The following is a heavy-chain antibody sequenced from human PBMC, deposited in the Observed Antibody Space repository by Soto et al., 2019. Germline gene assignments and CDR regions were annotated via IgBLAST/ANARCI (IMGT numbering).Heavy chain of an antibody. J-gene: IGHJ1*01. CDR2: INPNSGGT. Sequence: QVQLVQSGAEVKKPGASVKVSCKASGYTFTGYYLHWVRQAPRQGLEWMGWINPNSGGTNFAQKFEDRVTMNRDTSISTAYMELSRLRSDDTAVYYCARDPEDSGRYPPAGYFQHWGQGTLVTVSS. D-gene: IGHD1-26*01. CDR1: GYTFTGYY. V-gene: IGHV1-2*02. CDR3: ARDPEDSGRYPPAGYFQH.